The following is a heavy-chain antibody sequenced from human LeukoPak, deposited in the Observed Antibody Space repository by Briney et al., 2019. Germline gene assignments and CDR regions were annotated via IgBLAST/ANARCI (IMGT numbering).Heavy chain of an antibody. Sequence: SGGSLRLSCAASGFTFSSYSMNWVRQAPGKGLEWVSSISSSSSYIYYADSVKGRFTISRDNAKNSLYLQMNSLRAEDTAVYYCARDLASEDVVVPAAMDYWGQGTLVTVSS. CDR2: ISSSSSYI. CDR1: GFTFSSYS. D-gene: IGHD2-2*01. V-gene: IGHV3-21*01. CDR3: ARDLASEDVVVPAAMDY. J-gene: IGHJ4*02.